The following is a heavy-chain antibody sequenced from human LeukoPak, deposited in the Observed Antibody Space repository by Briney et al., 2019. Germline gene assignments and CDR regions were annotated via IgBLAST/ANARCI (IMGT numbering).Heavy chain of an antibody. V-gene: IGHV3-30*18. CDR2: ISFDGSNR. J-gene: IGHJ6*02. Sequence: PGWSLRLSCAASGFTFSTFGMHWVRQAPGKGLEWVAVISFDGSNRHYADSVKGRFTISRDNSKNTLYLQMDSLRPEDAAVYYCAKTGKGGFNYYNYGMDVWGQGTTVTVSS. CDR1: GFTFSTFG. D-gene: IGHD5-12*01. CDR3: AKTGKGGFNYYNYGMDV.